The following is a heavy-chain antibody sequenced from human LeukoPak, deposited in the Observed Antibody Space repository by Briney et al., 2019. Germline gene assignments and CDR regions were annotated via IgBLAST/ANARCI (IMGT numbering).Heavy chain of an antibody. J-gene: IGHJ5*02. Sequence: SETLSLTCAVSAVSLNGFYWGWIRQTPGKGLELIGEINHSGRTNYNQSLKSRVTISADTSKNQFSLELRSVTAADTAVYYCARAYYSTSWFPHWGQGALVTVSS. V-gene: IGHV4-34*01. CDR3: ARAYYSTSWFPH. CDR2: INHSGRT. D-gene: IGHD3-10*01. CDR1: AVSLNGFY.